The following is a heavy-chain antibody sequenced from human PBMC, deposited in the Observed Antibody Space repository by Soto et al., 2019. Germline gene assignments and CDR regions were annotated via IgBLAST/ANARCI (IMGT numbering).Heavy chain of an antibody. CDR3: AKDRWPYYDSTLLFDY. Sequence: ESGGGVVQPGRSLRLSCAASGFTFSSYGMHWVRQAPGKGLEWVAVISYDGSNKYYADSLKGRFTISRDNSKNTLYLQMNSLRAEDTAVYYCAKDRWPYYDSTLLFDYWGQGTLVTVSS. J-gene: IGHJ4*02. D-gene: IGHD3-22*01. V-gene: IGHV3-30*18. CDR2: ISYDGSNK. CDR1: GFTFSSYG.